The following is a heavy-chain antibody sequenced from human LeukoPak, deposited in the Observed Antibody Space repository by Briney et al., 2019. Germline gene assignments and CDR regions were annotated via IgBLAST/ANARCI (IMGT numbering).Heavy chain of an antibody. Sequence: ASVKVSCKASGYTFTSYDINWVRQATGQGLEWMGWMNPNSGNTGYAQKFQGRVTMTRNTSISTAYMELSSLGSEDTAVYYCSRGRRYYDSSGRAYYYYGMDVWGQGTTVTVSS. D-gene: IGHD3-22*01. CDR1: GYTFTSYD. CDR2: MNPNSGNT. J-gene: IGHJ6*02. CDR3: SRGRRYYDSSGRAYYYYGMDV. V-gene: IGHV1-8*01.